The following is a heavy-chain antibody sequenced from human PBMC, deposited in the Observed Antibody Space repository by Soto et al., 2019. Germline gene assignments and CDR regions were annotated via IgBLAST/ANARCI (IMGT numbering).Heavy chain of an antibody. CDR1: GFIFSSHN. Sequence: DVQLVASGGGLVKPGGSLRLSCAASGFIFSSHNMNWVRQDPGKGLEWVSSITGSSSYIFYADSVKGRFTISRDNAKNTVYLQMNSLRAEDTGVYYCARLVASETGYGMDVWGQGTTVTVSS. CDR3: ARLVASETGYGMDV. V-gene: IGHV3-21*06. CDR2: ITGSSSYI. D-gene: IGHD3-9*01. J-gene: IGHJ6*02.